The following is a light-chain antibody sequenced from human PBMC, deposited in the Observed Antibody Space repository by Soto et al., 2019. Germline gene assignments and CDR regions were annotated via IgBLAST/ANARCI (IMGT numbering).Light chain of an antibody. J-gene: IGLJ3*02. CDR1: SGHRGYA. V-gene: IGLV4-69*01. CDR3: QDWATGIRV. Sequence: QLVLTQSPSASASLGASVKLTCSLTSGHRGYAIAWHQQQPGKGPRFLMRVNTDGTYNKGDGIPGRFSGSSSRDERYLTISSLQSEDEADYYCQDWATGIRVFGGGTKLTVL. CDR2: VNTDGTY.